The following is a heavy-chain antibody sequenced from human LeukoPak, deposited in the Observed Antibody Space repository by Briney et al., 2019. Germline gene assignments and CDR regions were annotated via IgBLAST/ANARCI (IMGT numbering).Heavy chain of an antibody. J-gene: IGHJ4*02. CDR3: ATFSGRYSGY. CDR1: GYTFTDYY. V-gene: IGHV1-69-2*01. D-gene: IGHD3-10*01. CDR2: VDPEDGET. Sequence: VASVKISCKVSGYTFTDYYMHWVQQAPGKGLEWMGLVDPEDGETIYAEKFQGRVTMTADTSTDTAYMELSSLRSEDTAVYYCATFSGRYSGYWGQGTLVTVSS.